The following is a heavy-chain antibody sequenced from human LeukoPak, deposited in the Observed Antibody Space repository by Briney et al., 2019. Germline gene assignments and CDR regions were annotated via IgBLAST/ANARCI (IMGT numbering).Heavy chain of an antibody. Sequence: SVKVSCKASGYTFTSYDINWVRQATGQGLEWMGGIIPIFGTANYAQKFQGRVTITADESTSTAYMELSSLRSEDTAVYYCAREMDYDSSGPFDYWGQGTLVTVSS. CDR3: AREMDYDSSGPFDY. CDR1: GYTFTSYD. CDR2: IIPIFGTA. D-gene: IGHD3-22*01. J-gene: IGHJ4*02. V-gene: IGHV1-69*13.